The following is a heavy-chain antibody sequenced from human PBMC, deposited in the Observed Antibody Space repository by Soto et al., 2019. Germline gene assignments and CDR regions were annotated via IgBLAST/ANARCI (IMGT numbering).Heavy chain of an antibody. J-gene: IGHJ5*02. V-gene: IGHV4-34*01. Sequence: SETLSLTCVVYGGSFSGYYWSWIRQSPGKGLEWIGGINHRGSANYNPSLESRVTISVDASKNQFSLKLPSVTAADTAMYYCARDGFCTSTTCRVGNWFDPWGQGTLVTVSS. CDR2: INHRGSA. D-gene: IGHD2-2*01. CDR3: ARDGFCTSTTCRVGNWFDP. CDR1: GGSFSGYY.